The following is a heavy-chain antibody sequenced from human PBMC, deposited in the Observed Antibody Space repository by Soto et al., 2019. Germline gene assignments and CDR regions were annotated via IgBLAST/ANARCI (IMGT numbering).Heavy chain of an antibody. CDR1: GDSINSGDFF. CDR2: VYYSGST. V-gene: IGHV4-30-4*01. CDR3: ARAEWLGDLGYFDF. D-gene: IGHD3-10*01. Sequence: SETLSLTCTVSGDSINSGDFFWSWIRQPPGKGLEWIGYVYYSGSTYCNPSLSSRLTMSIDTSKKQFSLKVTSVTATDTAVYYCARAEWLGDLGYFDFWGQGTLVTVSS. J-gene: IGHJ4*03.